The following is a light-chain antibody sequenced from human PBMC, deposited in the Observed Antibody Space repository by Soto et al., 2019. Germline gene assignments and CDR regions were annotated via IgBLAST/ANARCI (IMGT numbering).Light chain of an antibody. Sequence: DIQMTQSPSSLSASVGDGVSITCRASQGIRNSLAWYQQKPGKVPKLLLYAASTLESGVPSRFSGSGSGTDFTLTISGLQPEVVATYFCQKYNSGPPWTFGPGTKVEIK. CDR1: QGIRNS. CDR2: AAS. CDR3: QKYNSGPPWT. V-gene: IGKV1-27*01. J-gene: IGKJ1*01.